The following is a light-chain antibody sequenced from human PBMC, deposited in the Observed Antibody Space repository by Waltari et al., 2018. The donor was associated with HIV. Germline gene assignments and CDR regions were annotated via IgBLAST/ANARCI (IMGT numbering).Light chain of an antibody. Sequence: EVVLTQSPSTLSVPLGEGASPYCRASQTVHHNLPWYQQRPGQAPRLLIYDASRRATAIPDRFSGSGSGTEFNLTISSLQSEDLALYVCQQYKKWPETFGLGTKVEIK. J-gene: IGKJ1*01. V-gene: IGKV3D-15*01. CDR3: QQYKKWPET. CDR1: QTVHHN. CDR2: DAS.